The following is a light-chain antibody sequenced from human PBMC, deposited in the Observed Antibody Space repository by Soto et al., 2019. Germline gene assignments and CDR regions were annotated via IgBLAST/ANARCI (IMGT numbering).Light chain of an antibody. Sequence: DIQRTQSPSSLSASVGDRVTITCRASQSISTYLNWYQQKPGKAPKLLIYAASTLQSGVPSRFSGSGSGTDFRLTITSLQPEDIATYYCQQSSTTPRTFGQGTNGDFK. J-gene: IGKJ1*01. V-gene: IGKV1-39*01. CDR1: QSISTY. CDR3: QQSSTTPRT. CDR2: AAS.